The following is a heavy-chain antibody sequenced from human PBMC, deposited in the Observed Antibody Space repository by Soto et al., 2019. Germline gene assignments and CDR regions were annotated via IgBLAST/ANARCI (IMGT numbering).Heavy chain of an antibody. CDR1: GGSISGYY. CDR2: MYKTGST. J-gene: IGHJ6*02. V-gene: IGHV4-59*01. Sequence: PSETSLTCTVSGGSISGYYWSWIRQPPGKGLEWIGYMYKTGSTVYNPSFKSRVTISVDTSKNQFSLKLNSVTAADTAVYYCARDLWGYCGTDCYPLDVWGQGTTVTVS. D-gene: IGHD2-21*02. CDR3: ARDLWGYCGTDCYPLDV.